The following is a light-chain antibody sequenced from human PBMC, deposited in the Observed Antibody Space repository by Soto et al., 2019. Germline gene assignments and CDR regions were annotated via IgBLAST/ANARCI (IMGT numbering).Light chain of an antibody. CDR1: QSVSS. J-gene: IGKJ5*01. CDR2: DAS. V-gene: IGKV3-11*01. Sequence: EIVLTQSPATVSLYRGERATLSGRASQSVSSLAWYQQMPGQAPRLLIYDASRRATGIPARFSGSGSGTDFTLNISSLEPEDFAGYYCQQRNNWPPRITGGPRTRVEIK. CDR3: QQRNNWPPRIT.